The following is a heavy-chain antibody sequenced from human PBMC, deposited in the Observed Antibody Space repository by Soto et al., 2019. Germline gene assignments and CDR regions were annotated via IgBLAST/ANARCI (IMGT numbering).Heavy chain of an antibody. D-gene: IGHD2-8*01. J-gene: IGHJ5*02. Sequence: SETLSLTCTVSGGSISSYYWSWIRQPPGKGLEWIGYIYYSGSTNYNPSLKSRVTISVDTSKNQFSLKLSSVTAADTAVYYCARWWMSAPRFDPWGQGTLVTVSS. CDR3: ARWWMSAPRFDP. V-gene: IGHV4-59*12. CDR1: GGSISSYY. CDR2: IYYSGST.